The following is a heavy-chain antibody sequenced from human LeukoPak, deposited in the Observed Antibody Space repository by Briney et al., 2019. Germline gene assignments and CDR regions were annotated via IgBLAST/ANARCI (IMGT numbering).Heavy chain of an antibody. J-gene: IGHJ4*02. D-gene: IGHD3-10*01. CDR3: ARTSYGSGSFDY. CDR1: GFTFSSYS. Sequence: AGGSLRLSCAASGFTFSSYSMNWVRQAPGKGLEWVSSISSSSSYIYYADSVKGRFTISRDNAKNSLYLQMNSLRAEDTAVYYCARTSYGSGSFDYWGQGTLVTVSS. V-gene: IGHV3-21*01. CDR2: ISSSSSYI.